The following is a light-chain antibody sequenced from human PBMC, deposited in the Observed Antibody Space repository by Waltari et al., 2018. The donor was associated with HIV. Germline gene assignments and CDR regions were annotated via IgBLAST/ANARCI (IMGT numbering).Light chain of an antibody. V-gene: IGLV1-51*01. CDR2: DNH. CDR1: NSNIGRNS. J-gene: IGLJ1*01. Sequence: QSVLTQPPSVSAAPGQKIGISCSGANSNIGRNSVSWYQQSPGSAPQLLIYDNHRRPSETPDRFSGSKSGTSGTLDITGLQTGDEADYYCGTWDSGLNAYVFGSGTKVTVL. CDR3: GTWDSGLNAYV.